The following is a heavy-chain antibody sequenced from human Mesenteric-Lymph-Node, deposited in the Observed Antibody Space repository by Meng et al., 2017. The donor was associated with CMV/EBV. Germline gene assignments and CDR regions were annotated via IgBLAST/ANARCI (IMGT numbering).Heavy chain of an antibody. J-gene: IGHJ4*02. CDR1: YAFNSHY. V-gene: IGHV1-46*02. CDR3: ARATYRSSSRVFPFYFDY. D-gene: IGHD6-6*01. CDR2: INPSGGNT. Sequence: YAFNSHYMHWVRQAPGQGLEWMGIINPSGGNTNFAQKFQGRVTMTRDTSTSTVYMELSSLRSEDTAVYYCARATYRSSSRVFPFYFDYWGQGTLVTVSS.